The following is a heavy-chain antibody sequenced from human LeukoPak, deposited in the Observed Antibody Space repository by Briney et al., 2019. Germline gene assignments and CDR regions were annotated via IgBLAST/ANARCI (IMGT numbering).Heavy chain of an antibody. V-gene: IGHV4-59*01. Sequence: PSETLSLTCTVSGGSISSYYWSWIRQPPGKGLEWIGYIYYSGSTNYNPSLKSRVTISVDTSKNQFSLKLSSVTAADTAVYYCAREGGYSGYSDYYYGMDVWGQGTTVTVSS. CDR1: GGSISSYY. J-gene: IGHJ6*02. CDR2: IYYSGST. D-gene: IGHD5-12*01. CDR3: AREGGYSGYSDYYYGMDV.